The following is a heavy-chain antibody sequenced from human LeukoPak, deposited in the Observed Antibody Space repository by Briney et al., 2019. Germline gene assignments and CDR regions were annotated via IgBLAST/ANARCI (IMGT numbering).Heavy chain of an antibody. V-gene: IGHV1-18*01. CDR2: ISAYNGNT. CDR3: ASGTHEYYYYGMDV. CDR1: GYTLTSYG. J-gene: IGHJ6*02. Sequence: APVKVSCKESGYTLTSYGISWVRQAPGQGLEWMGWISAYNGNTNYAQKLQGRVTMTTDTSTSTAYMEARSLRFDDTAGYYCASGTHEYYYYGMDVWGQGTTVTVSS.